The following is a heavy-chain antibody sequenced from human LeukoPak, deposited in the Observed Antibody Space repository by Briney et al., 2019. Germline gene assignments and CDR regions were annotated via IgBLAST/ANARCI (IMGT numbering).Heavy chain of an antibody. CDR2: IYPADSDA. V-gene: IGHV5-51*01. J-gene: IGHJ4*02. Sequence: GESLKISCKASGYSFTSYWIGWVRQMPGKGLEWMGVIYPADSDARYSPSFQGQVTISTDKSITTVYLQWSSLKASGTAVYYCARKNYYDSSGTIDFWGQGTLVTVSS. CDR1: GYSFTSYW. CDR3: ARKNYYDSSGTIDF. D-gene: IGHD3-22*01.